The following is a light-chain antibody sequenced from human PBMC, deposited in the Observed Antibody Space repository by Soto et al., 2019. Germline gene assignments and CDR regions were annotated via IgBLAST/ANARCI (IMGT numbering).Light chain of an antibody. V-gene: IGKV3-11*01. Sequence: EIVLTQSPATLSLSPGERVTLSCRASQNVSTYLAWYQQKPGQAPRLLIYDASDRATGIPARLSGSGSGKDFTLNLSSPEPEASAVYYCQQRTNWLTFGPGTKVDIK. J-gene: IGKJ3*01. CDR1: QNVSTY. CDR2: DAS. CDR3: QQRTNWLT.